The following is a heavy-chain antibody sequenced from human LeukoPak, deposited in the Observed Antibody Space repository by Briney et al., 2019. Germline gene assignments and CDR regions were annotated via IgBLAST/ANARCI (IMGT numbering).Heavy chain of an antibody. J-gene: IGHJ4*02. Sequence: PGGSLRLSCAASGFTFSSYSMNWVRQAPGKGLEWVSYISSSSSTIYYADSVKGRFTISRDNAKNSLYLQMNSLRAEDTAAYYCARAQQWLGSPLDYWGQGTLVTVSS. CDR2: ISSSSSTI. CDR3: ARAQQWLGSPLDY. V-gene: IGHV3-48*04. CDR1: GFTFSSYS. D-gene: IGHD6-19*01.